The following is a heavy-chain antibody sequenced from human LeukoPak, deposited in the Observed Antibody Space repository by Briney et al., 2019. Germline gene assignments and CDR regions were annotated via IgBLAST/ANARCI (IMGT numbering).Heavy chain of an antibody. CDR2: ISYDGSNK. V-gene: IGHV3-30-3*01. J-gene: IGHJ4*02. CDR3: AREGSMVRGAVDY. Sequence: PGGSLRLSCAASGFTFSSYAMHWVRKAPGKGLERVAVISYDGSNKYYADSVKGRFTISRDNSKNTLYLQMNSLRAEDTAVYYCAREGSMVRGAVDYWGQGTLVTVSS. D-gene: IGHD3-10*01. CDR1: GFTFSSYA.